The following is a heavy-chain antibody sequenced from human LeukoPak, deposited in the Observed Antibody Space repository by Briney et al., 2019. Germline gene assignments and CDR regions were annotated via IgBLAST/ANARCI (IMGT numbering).Heavy chain of an antibody. J-gene: IGHJ5*02. CDR3: ARGSVVVPAARHQYSWFDP. Sequence: ASVKVSCKASGGTFSSYAISWVRQAPGQGLEWMGGIIPIFGTANYAQKFPGRVTITADESTSTAYMELSSLRSEDTAVYYCARGSVVVPAARHQYSWFDPWGQGTLVTVSS. D-gene: IGHD2-2*01. V-gene: IGHV1-69*13. CDR1: GGTFSSYA. CDR2: IIPIFGTA.